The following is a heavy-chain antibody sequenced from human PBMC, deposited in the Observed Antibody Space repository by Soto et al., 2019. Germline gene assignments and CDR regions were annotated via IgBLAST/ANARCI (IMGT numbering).Heavy chain of an antibody. CDR1: GFTFSNYG. CDR2: LPEIGTNT. CDR3: AKKSGVGATWYFDY. V-gene: IGHV3-23*01. Sequence: GGSLRLSCAASGFTFSNYGMSWVRQAPGKGLEWVSALPEIGTNTYYTDSVKGRFTISRDNSKNTLFLQINNLRAGDTAVYYCAKKSGVGATWYFDYWGQGTLVTVSS. D-gene: IGHD1-26*01. J-gene: IGHJ4*02.